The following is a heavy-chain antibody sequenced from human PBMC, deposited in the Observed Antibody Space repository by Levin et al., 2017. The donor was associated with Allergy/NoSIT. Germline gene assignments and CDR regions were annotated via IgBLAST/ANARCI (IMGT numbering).Heavy chain of an antibody. Sequence: GASVKVSCAASGFTFSSYAMSWVRQAPGKGLEWVSAISGSGGSTYYADSVKGRFTISRDNSKNTLYLQMNSLRAEDTAVYYCAKDYYDSSGYLPGGYWGQGTLVTVSS. CDR1: GFTFSSYA. D-gene: IGHD3-22*01. J-gene: IGHJ4*02. CDR3: AKDYYDSSGYLPGGY. CDR2: ISGSGGST. V-gene: IGHV3-23*01.